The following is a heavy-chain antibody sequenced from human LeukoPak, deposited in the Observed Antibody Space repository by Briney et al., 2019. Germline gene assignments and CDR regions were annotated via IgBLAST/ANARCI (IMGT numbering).Heavy chain of an antibody. CDR1: GFPFNTYS. CDR3: ARVSAGAKAAQIHFYHMDA. D-gene: IGHD2/OR15-2a*01. CDR2: ITSTSAYI. V-gene: IGHV3-21*06. Sequence: SGGSLRLSCAASGFPFNTYSLSWVRQAPGKGLEWVSSITSTSAYIYYADSVRGRFTISRDNAQSALYLQMNSLRAEDTAVYYCARVSAGAKAAQIHFYHMDAWGKGTTVTVSS. J-gene: IGHJ6*03.